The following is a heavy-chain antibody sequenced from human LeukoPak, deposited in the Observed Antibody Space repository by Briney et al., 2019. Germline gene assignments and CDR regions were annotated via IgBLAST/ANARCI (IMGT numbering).Heavy chain of an antibody. Sequence: GGSLRLSCAASGFTFSSYAMNWVRQAPGKGLEWVSVISGSGGSTYYADSVKGRFTMSRDNSNNTLYLQMNNLRAEDTAVYYCAKERGNGVRGAFDIWGQGTMVTVSS. CDR3: AKERGNGVRGAFDI. V-gene: IGHV3-23*01. CDR2: ISGSGGST. CDR1: GFTFSSYA. J-gene: IGHJ3*02. D-gene: IGHD4-17*01.